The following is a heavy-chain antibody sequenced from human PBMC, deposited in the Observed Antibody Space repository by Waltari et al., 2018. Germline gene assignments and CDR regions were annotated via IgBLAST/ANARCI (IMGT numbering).Heavy chain of an antibody. CDR3: ARAPMTIPSANYYFDY. D-gene: IGHD2-2*02. J-gene: IGHJ4*02. CDR1: GGTFSRSA. CDR2: IIPIFGTA. V-gene: IGHV1-69*01. Sequence: QVQLVQSGAEVKTPGSSLKVSCKASGGTFSRSATTWVRQATAQGLEWMGGIIPIFGTANYAQKFQGRVTITADESTSTAYMELSSLRSEDTAVYYCARAPMTIPSANYYFDYWGQGTLVTVSS.